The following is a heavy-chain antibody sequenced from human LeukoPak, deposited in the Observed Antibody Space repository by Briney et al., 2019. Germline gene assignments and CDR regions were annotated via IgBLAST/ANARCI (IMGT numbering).Heavy chain of an antibody. D-gene: IGHD1-1*01. CDR3: ARSRSWYYYYYMDV. CDR2: INYSGST. V-gene: IGHV4-59*11. CDR1: GGSISSHY. J-gene: IGHJ6*03. Sequence: SETLSLTCTVSGGSISSHYWSWIRPPPGKGLEWVGYINYSGSTNYNPSLKSRVTISVDTSKNQFSLKLSSVTAADTAVYYCARSRSWYYYYYMDVWGKGTTVTVSS.